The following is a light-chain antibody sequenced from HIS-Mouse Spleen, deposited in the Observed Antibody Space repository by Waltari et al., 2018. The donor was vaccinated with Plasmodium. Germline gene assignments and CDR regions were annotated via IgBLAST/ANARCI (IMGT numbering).Light chain of an antibody. CDR3: CSYAGSYTLV. V-gene: IGLV2-11*01. J-gene: IGLJ2*01. CDR1: SSDVGGYNY. CDR2: DVS. Sequence: QSALTQPRSVSGSPGQSVTISCTGTSSDVGGYNYVSWYQQHPGKAPKLMVYDVSTRPSGGPDRLFGSKSGNTASLTISGLQAEDEADYYCCSYAGSYTLVFGGGTKLTVL.